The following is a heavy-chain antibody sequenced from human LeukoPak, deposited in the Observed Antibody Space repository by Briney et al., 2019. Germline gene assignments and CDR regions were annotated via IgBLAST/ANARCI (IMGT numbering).Heavy chain of an antibody. CDR2: INPNSGVT. Sequence: ASVKVSCKASGYTFTGYYMHWVRQAPGQGLEWMGWINPNSGVTNYAQKFQGRVTMTRDTSISTVYMELSRLRSDDTAVYYCARQGAPVKGIDYWGQGTLVTVPS. V-gene: IGHV1-2*02. D-gene: IGHD4-23*01. J-gene: IGHJ4*02. CDR3: ARQGAPVKGIDY. CDR1: GYTFTGYY.